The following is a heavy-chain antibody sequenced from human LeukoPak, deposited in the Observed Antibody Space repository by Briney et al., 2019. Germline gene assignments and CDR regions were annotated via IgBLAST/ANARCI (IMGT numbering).Heavy chain of an antibody. Sequence: PSETLSLTCTVSGYSISSGYYWGWIRQPPGKGLEWIGSIYHSGSTYYNPSLKSRVTISVDTSKNQFSLKLSSVTAADTAVYYCAPTAGGYYFDYWGQGTLVTVSS. J-gene: IGHJ4*02. CDR1: GYSISSGYY. CDR2: IYHSGST. D-gene: IGHD1-14*01. V-gene: IGHV4-38-2*02. CDR3: APTAGGYYFDY.